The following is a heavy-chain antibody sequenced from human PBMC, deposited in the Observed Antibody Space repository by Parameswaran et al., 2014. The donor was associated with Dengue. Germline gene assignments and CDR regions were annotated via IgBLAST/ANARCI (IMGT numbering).Heavy chain of an antibody. CDR2: IIPIFGTA. D-gene: IGHD2-15*01. V-gene: IGHV1-69*01. CDR3: ARDRGYCSGGSCYGYFDY. J-gene: IGHJ4*02. Sequence: WVRQAPGQGLEWMGGIIPIFGTANYAQKFQGRVTITADESTSTAYMELSSLRSEDTAVYYCARDRGYCSGGSCYGYFDYWGQGTLVTVSS.